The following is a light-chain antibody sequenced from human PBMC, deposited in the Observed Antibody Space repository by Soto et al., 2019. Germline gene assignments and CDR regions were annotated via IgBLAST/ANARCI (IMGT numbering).Light chain of an antibody. CDR1: QSVSSY. J-gene: IGKJ5*01. Sequence: EIVLTQSPATLSLSPGGRATLSCRASQSVSSYLAWYQQKPGQAPRLLIYDASNRATGIPARFSGSGSGTDFTLTISSLEPEDFAVYYCQRRSNWPITFGQGTRLEI. V-gene: IGKV3-11*01. CDR3: QRRSNWPIT. CDR2: DAS.